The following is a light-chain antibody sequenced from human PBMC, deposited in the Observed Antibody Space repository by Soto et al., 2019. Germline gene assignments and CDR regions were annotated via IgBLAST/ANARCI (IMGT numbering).Light chain of an antibody. J-gene: IGKJ1*01. Sequence: DVQMTQSPSALSAFVGGRCTITFRASQSISTWLAWYQQKPGKAPKLLIYDASSLESGVPSRFSGSGSGTEFTLTISSLQPEDFASYYCQQYNSYSTFGQGTKVDIK. CDR2: DAS. CDR3: QQYNSYST. V-gene: IGKV1-5*01. CDR1: QSISTW.